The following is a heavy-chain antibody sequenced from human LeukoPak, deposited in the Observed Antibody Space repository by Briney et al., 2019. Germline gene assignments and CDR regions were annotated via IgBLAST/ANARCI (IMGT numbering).Heavy chain of an antibody. V-gene: IGHV3-23*01. CDR1: GFTFSSYA. J-gene: IGHJ5*02. CDR3: AKDASIAARPEGNWFDP. CDR2: ISGSGGST. D-gene: IGHD6-6*01. Sequence: PGGSLRLSCAASGFTFSSYAMSWVRQAPGKGLEWVSAISGSGGSTYYADSVKGRFTISRDNSKNTLYLQMNSLRAEDTAVYYCAKDASIAARPEGNWFDPWGQGTLVTVSS.